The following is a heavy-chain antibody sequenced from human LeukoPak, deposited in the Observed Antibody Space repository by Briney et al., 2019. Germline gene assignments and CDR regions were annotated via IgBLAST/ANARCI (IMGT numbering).Heavy chain of an antibody. D-gene: IGHD5-18*01. V-gene: IGHV4-30-4*01. CDR3: AGYSYVDLTIVY. CDR2: IYYSGST. Sequence: PSETLSLTCTVSGGSISSGDYYWSWIRQPPGKALEWIGYIYYSGSTYYNPSLKSRVTISVDTSKNQFSLKLSSVTAADTAVYYCAGYSYVDLTIVYWGQGTLVTVSS. CDR1: GGSISSGDYY. J-gene: IGHJ4*02.